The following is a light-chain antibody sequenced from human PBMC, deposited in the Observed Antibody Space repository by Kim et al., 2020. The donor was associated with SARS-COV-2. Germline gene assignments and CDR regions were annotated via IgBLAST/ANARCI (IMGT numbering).Light chain of an antibody. Sequence: DIVMTQSPDSLAVSLGERATINCKSSRSVLYSSNNKNYLAWYQQNPGQPPKLLIYWASTRESGVPDRFSGSGSGTDFTLTISSLQAEDVAVYYCQQYYTDTPTFGQGTKVDIK. CDR3: QQYYTDTPT. V-gene: IGKV4-1*01. CDR1: RSVLYSSNNKNY. J-gene: IGKJ1*01. CDR2: WAS.